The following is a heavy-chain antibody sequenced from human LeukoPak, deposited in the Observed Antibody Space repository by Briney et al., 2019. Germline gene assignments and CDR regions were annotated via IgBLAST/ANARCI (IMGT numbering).Heavy chain of an antibody. V-gene: IGHV3-30*03. CDR1: GFTFSSYG. D-gene: IGHD3-10*01. CDR3: AVIYGSGSYFLDY. J-gene: IGHJ4*02. CDR2: ISHGGSNK. Sequence: GGSLRRSCAASGFTFSSYGMHWVRQAPGKGLEWVAVISHGGSNKYYTDSVKGRFTISRDNSENTLYLQMTSLRAEDTAVYYCAVIYGSGSYFLDYWGQGTLVTVSS.